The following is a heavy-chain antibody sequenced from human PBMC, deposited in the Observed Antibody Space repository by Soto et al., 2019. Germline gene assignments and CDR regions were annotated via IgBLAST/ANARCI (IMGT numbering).Heavy chain of an antibody. CDR3: ASVYDYVRGSNNFYYYTLDV. Sequence: LRLSCAASGFTFSTYTMNWVRQAPGKGLEWVSYISSTSTTIYYADSVKCRFTVSRDNAQNSLYLQMSSLRDDDTAVYYCASVYDYVRGSNNFYYYTLDVWGQGTTVTVSS. CDR1: GFTFSTYT. J-gene: IGHJ6*02. D-gene: IGHD3-16*01. V-gene: IGHV3-48*02. CDR2: ISSTSTTI.